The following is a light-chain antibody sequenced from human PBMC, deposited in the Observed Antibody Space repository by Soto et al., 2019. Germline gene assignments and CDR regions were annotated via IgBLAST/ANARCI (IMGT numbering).Light chain of an antibody. CDR2: DAS. J-gene: IGKJ5*01. CDR1: QSVSSSY. V-gene: IGKV3D-20*02. CDR3: QQRSNWPPIT. Sequence: EIVLTQSLGTLSLTPGKRDTLSCRASQSVSSSYLAWYPTKPGQAPRLLSHDASRRATGIPASFSGSGSGTDFTLTISSLEPEDFSVYYCQQRSNWPPITFGQGTRLENK.